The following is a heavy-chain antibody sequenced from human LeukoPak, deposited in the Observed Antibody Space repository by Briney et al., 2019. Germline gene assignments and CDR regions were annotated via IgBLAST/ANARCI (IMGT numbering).Heavy chain of an antibody. J-gene: IGHJ4*02. CDR3: ASSFDY. CDR1: GGSISSSNYY. Sequence: PSETLSLTCTVSGGSISSSNYYWGWIRQPPGKGLEWIGSMYYGGNTYYNSSLKSRVTIFVDTSKNQISLKLTSVTAADTAVYYCASSFDYWGQGTLVTVSS. CDR2: MYYGGNT. V-gene: IGHV4-39*01.